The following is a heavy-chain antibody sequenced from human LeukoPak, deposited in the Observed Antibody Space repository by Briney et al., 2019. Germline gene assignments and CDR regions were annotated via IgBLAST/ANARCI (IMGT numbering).Heavy chain of an antibody. J-gene: IGHJ3*02. CDR3: ARSVDGYNFDAFDI. CDR1: GASISSTTYY. Sequence: SETLSLTCTVSGASISSTTYYWGWIRQPPRKGLEWIASIYYSGSTYYNPSLKSRVTISVDTSKNQFSLKLSSVTAADTAVYYCARSVDGYNFDAFDIWGQGTMVTVSS. D-gene: IGHD5-24*01. CDR2: IYYSGST. V-gene: IGHV4-39*01.